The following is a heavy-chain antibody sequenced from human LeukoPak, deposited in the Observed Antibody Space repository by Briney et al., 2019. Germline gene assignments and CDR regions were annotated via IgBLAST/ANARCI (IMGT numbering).Heavy chain of an antibody. V-gene: IGHV3-11*06. D-gene: IGHD2-21*02. J-gene: IGHJ4*02. CDR1: GFTFSDYY. CDR2: ISSSSSYI. CDR3: ARDPQTETYFDY. Sequence: PGGSLRLSCAASGFTFSDYYMSWIRQAPGKGLEWVSYISSSSSYIDYADSVKGRFTISRDNAQNSLYLQMNSLRAEDTAVYYCARDPQTETYFDYWGQGTLVSVSP.